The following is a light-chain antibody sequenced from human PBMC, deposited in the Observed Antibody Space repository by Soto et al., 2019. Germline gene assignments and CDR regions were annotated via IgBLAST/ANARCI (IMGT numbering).Light chain of an antibody. CDR1: QSVNSY. CDR2: DAS. CDR3: QQRSNWPPLLT. J-gene: IGKJ4*01. Sequence: EIVLTQSPATLSLSPGERATLSCRASQSVNSYLAWYQQKPGQAPRLLIYDASNRATGIPARFSGSGSGTDFTLTISSLELEDFAVYYCQQRSNWPPLLTFGGGTKVEIK. V-gene: IGKV3-11*01.